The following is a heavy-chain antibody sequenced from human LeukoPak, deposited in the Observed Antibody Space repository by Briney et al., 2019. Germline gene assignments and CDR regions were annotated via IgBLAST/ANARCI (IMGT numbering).Heavy chain of an antibody. CDR3: ARTLKEYSSSSFFGY. D-gene: IGHD6-6*01. CDR1: GFTFSSYA. V-gene: IGHV3-30*01. CDR2: ISYDGSNK. Sequence: GGSLRLSCAASGFTFSSYAMHWVRQAPGKGLEWVAVISYDGSNKYYADSVKGRFTISRDNSKNTLYLQMNSLRAEDTAVYYCARTLKEYSSSSFFGYWGQGTLVTVSS. J-gene: IGHJ4*02.